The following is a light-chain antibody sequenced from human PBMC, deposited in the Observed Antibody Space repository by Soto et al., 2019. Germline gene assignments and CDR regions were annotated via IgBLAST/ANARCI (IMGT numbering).Light chain of an antibody. J-gene: IGLJ3*02. CDR1: NSNIGAGYD. Sequence: QSVLTQPPSVSGAPGQRVTISCTGYNSNIGAGYDVHWYQQLPGTAPKLLIYGNSNRPSAVPDRFSASKSGTSASLAITGLQAEDEADYYCQSYDSSLSGWVFGGGTKLTVL. V-gene: IGLV1-40*01. CDR2: GNS. CDR3: QSYDSSLSGWV.